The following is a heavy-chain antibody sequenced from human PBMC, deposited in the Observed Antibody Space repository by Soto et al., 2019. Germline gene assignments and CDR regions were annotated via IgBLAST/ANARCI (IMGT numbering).Heavy chain of an antibody. J-gene: IGHJ6*03. CDR2: NYYSGST. CDR3: ARKDSGYGDYMDV. D-gene: IGHD5-12*01. CDR1: GGSISSGGYY. V-gene: IGHV4-31*03. Sequence: QVQLQESGPGLVKPSQTLSLTCTVSGGSISSGGYYWSWIRQHPGKGMEWIGYNYYSGSTYYDPSLKSRVTMSVDPSENQFSLRLSSVTAADTAVYYCARKDSGYGDYMDVWGKGTRVTVSS.